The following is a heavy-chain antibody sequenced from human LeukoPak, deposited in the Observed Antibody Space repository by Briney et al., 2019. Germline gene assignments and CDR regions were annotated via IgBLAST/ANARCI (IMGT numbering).Heavy chain of an antibody. Sequence: PGGSLRLSCEASGFTFSSYWMSLVRQAPGKGLEGVANIKQDGSERYHVDSVKGRFTISRDNAKNSLYLQMNGLRAEDTALYHCARVSGYGDYEDYWGQGTLVTVSS. CDR1: GFTFSSYW. V-gene: IGHV3-7*01. CDR2: IKQDGSER. CDR3: ARVSGYGDYEDY. J-gene: IGHJ4*02. D-gene: IGHD4-17*01.